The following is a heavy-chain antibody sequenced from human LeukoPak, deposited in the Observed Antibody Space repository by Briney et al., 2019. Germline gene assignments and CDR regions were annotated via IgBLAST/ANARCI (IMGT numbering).Heavy chain of an antibody. CDR2: RTDSGGTT. CDR3: AKVLLPQVSTTYFDC. J-gene: IGHJ4*02. V-gene: IGHV3-23*01. CDR1: GYKFNSYA. Sequence: QPGASLRLSCAASGYKFNSYAMVWGRQAPGKGLEWVSGRTDSGGTTYYADSVKGLFTISRDNSKMYLYLHMKSLRAEATAIYYCAKVLLPQVSTTYFDCWGQGTLVTVSP. D-gene: IGHD5/OR15-5a*01.